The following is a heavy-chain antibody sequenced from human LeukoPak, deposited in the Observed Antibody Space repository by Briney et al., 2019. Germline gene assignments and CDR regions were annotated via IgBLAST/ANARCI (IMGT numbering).Heavy chain of an antibody. D-gene: IGHD1-1*01. V-gene: IGHV3-43D*03. Sequence: GGSLRLSCAASGFTFDDYAMHWVRQAPGKGLEWVPLISWDGGSTYYVDSVKGRFTISRDNSKNSLYLQMNSLRAEDTAVYYCAKDQLHMGPLDYWGQGTLVTVSS. CDR3: AKDQLHMGPLDY. J-gene: IGHJ4*02. CDR2: ISWDGGST. CDR1: GFTFDDYA.